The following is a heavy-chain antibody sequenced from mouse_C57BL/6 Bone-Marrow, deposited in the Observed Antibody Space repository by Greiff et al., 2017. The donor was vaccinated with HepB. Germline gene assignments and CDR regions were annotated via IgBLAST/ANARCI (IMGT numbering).Heavy chain of an antibody. CDR3: ARESLRRGFAY. D-gene: IGHD2-12*01. Sequence: VQLQQSGAELVRPGTSVKVSCKASGYAFTNYLIEWVKQRPGQGLEWIGVINPGSGGTNYNEKFKGKATLTADKSSSTAYMQLSSLTSEDSAVYFCARESLRRGFAYWGQGTLVTVSA. CDR2: INPGSGGT. V-gene: IGHV1-54*01. J-gene: IGHJ3*01. CDR1: GYAFTNYL.